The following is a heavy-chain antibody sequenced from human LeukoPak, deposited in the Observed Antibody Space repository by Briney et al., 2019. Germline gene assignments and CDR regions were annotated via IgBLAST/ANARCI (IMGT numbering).Heavy chain of an antibody. CDR2: IYYSGST. V-gene: IGHV4-59*08. J-gene: IGHJ4*02. CDR3: ARRALYYDSSGYLFDY. CDR1: GGSFSGYY. D-gene: IGHD3-22*01. Sequence: SETLSLTCAVYGGSFSGYYWSWIRQPPGKGLEWIGYIYYSGSTNYNPSLKSRVTISVDTSKNQFSLKLSSVTAADTAVYYCARRALYYDSSGYLFDYWGQGTLVTVSS.